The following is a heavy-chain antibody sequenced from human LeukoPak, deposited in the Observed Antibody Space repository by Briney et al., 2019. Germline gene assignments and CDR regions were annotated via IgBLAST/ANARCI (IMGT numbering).Heavy chain of an antibody. CDR3: AREVGYCSGGSCYSYFDY. V-gene: IGHV4-59*01. CDR2: TNYSGST. Sequence: SETLSLTCTVSGGSISSYYWSWIRQHPGKGLEWIGYTNYSGSTNYNASLTNRVTISVDTSKNQFSLKLSSVTAADTAVYYCAREVGYCSGGSCYSYFDYWGQGTLVTVSS. D-gene: IGHD2-15*01. J-gene: IGHJ4*02. CDR1: GGSISSYY.